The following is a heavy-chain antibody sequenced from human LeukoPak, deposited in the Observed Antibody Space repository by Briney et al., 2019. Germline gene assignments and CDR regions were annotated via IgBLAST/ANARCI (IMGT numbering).Heavy chain of an antibody. CDR2: ISAYNGNT. D-gene: IGHD3-22*01. CDR3: ARVVQRGYYDSSGPFDY. CDR1: GYTFTSYG. V-gene: IGHV1-18*01. Sequence: ASVKVSCKASGYTFTSYGISWARQAPGQGLEWMGWISAYNGNTNYAQKLQGRVTMTTDTSTSTAYMELRSLRSDDTAVYYCARVVQRGYYDSSGPFDYWGQGTLVTVSS. J-gene: IGHJ4*02.